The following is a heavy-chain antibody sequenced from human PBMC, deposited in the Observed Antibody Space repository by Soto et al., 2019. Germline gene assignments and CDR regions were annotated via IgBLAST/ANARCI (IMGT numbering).Heavy chain of an antibody. Sequence: EVQLVESGGGLVRPGGSLRLSCAASGFTFSYYWMHWVRQAPGKGLVWVSRIHSDGSSTTYADFVKGRFIISRDKARNTVDLQMNSVRVEDTAVYYCSRGDRGAFDLWGQRTVVTVSS. CDR1: GFTFSYYW. J-gene: IGHJ3*01. D-gene: IGHD1-26*01. CDR3: SRGDRGAFDL. V-gene: IGHV3-74*01. CDR2: IHSDGSST.